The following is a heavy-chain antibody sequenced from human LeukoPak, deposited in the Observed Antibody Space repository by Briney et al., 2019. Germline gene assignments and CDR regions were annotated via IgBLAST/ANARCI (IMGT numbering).Heavy chain of an antibody. V-gene: IGHV4-59*01. J-gene: IGHJ4*02. CDR2: IYYSGST. Sequence: PSEALSLTCTVSGGSISSYYWSWIRQPPGKGLEWIGYIYYSGSTNYNPSLKSRVTISVDTSKNQFPLKLSSVTAADTAVYYCARDKEYSHGHFDYWGQGTLVTVSS. CDR1: GGSISSYY. D-gene: IGHD6-6*01. CDR3: ARDKEYSHGHFDY.